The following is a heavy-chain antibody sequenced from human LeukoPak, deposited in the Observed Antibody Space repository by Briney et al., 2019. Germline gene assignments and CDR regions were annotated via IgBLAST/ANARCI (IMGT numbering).Heavy chain of an antibody. V-gene: IGHV3-30*02. Sequence: GGSLRLSCAASGFIFSTFGMHWVRQAPGKGLEWVAFIHYDGSNKYYGDSVKGQFTISRDNSKNTLYLEMNSLRVEDTAVYYCAKRDYLDVWGKGTTVTVSS. CDR2: IHYDGSNK. CDR1: GFIFSTFG. CDR3: AKRDYLDV. J-gene: IGHJ6*03.